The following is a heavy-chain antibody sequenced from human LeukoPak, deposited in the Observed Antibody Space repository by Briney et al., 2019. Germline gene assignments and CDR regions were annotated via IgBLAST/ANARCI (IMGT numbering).Heavy chain of an antibody. V-gene: IGHV3-7*01. CDR2: IKQDGSEK. CDR1: GFTFSNYW. CDR3: ARHKGGRKYSSGPFFPNWNKPGYYYYMDV. J-gene: IGHJ6*03. D-gene: IGHD6-19*01. Sequence: GGSLRLSCAASGFTFSNYWMSWVRQAPGKGLEWVANIKQDGSEKYYVDSVKGRFTISRDNAKNSLYLQMNSLRAEDTAVYYCARHKGGRKYSSGPFFPNWNKPGYYYYMDVWGKGTTVTISS.